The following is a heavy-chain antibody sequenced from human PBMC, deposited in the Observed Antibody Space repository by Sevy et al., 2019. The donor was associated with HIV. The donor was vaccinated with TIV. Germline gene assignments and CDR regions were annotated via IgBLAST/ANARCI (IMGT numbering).Heavy chain of an antibody. CDR2: ISGSGGST. CDR3: AKDGQPYYDILTGYYKTQRYYFDY. D-gene: IGHD3-9*01. CDR1: GFTFSSYA. J-gene: IGHJ4*02. Sequence: GGSLRLSCAASGFTFSSYAMSWVRQAPGKGLEWVSAISGSGGSTYYADSVKGRFTISRDNSKNTLYLEMNSVRAEDTDVYYCAKDGQPYYDILTGYYKTQRYYFDYWGQGTLVTVSS. V-gene: IGHV3-23*01.